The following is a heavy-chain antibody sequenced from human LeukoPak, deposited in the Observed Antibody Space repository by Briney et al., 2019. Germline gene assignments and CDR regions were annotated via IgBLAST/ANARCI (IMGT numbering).Heavy chain of an antibody. CDR3: ARGFLTGYSIYYFDY. J-gene: IGHJ4*02. Sequence: PGGSLRLSCAASGFTFSSYWMHWVRQAPGKGLVWVSRINSDGSSTSYADSVKGRFTISRDNAKNSLYLQMNSLRAEDTALYYCARGFLTGYSIYYFDYWGQGTLVTVSS. CDR1: GFTFSSYW. D-gene: IGHD3-9*01. CDR2: INSDGSST. V-gene: IGHV3-74*01.